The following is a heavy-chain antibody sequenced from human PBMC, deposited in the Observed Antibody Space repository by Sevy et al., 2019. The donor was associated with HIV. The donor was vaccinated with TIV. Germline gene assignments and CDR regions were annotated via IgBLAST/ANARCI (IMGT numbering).Heavy chain of an antibody. Sequence: GGSLRLSCAASGFTFSSYGMHWVRQAPGKGLEWVAVITYDGSNQYYTDSVKGRFTISRDDSKNTLYLQMNSLRAEDTAVYYCAKDHALTTLWVNNWFESLGQGTVVTVSS. D-gene: IGHD4-17*01. J-gene: IGHJ5*01. CDR2: ITYDGSNQ. CDR1: GFTFSSYG. CDR3: AKDHALTTLWVNNWFES. V-gene: IGHV3-30*18.